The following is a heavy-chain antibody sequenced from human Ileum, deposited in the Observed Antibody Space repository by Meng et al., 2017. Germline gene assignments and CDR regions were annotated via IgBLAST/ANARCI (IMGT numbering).Heavy chain of an antibody. Sequence: GPGPVGPSGTLSLTCTVSGGSISISFYWSWVRQSPGKGLEWIGQIYLAGSPNYNPSLESRVTISVDKSKNQFSLRLTSVTAADTAIFYCVRHGGKYFDSWGQGTLVTVSS. V-gene: IGHV4-4*02. J-gene: IGHJ4*02. CDR1: GGSISISFY. D-gene: IGHD2-15*01. CDR3: VRHGGKYFDS. CDR2: IYLAGSP.